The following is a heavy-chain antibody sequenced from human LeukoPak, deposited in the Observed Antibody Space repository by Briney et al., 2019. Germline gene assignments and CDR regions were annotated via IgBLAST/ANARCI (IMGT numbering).Heavy chain of an antibody. V-gene: IGHV1-18*01. CDR2: ISAYNGNT. J-gene: IGHJ6*02. D-gene: IGHD5-12*01. Sequence: ASVKVSCKASGGTFSSYAISWVRQAPGQGLEWMGWISAYNGNTNYAQKLQGRVTMTTDTSTSTAYMELRSLRSDDTAVYYCASHSTLYSGYDYDYYYYGMDVWGQGTTVTVSS. CDR1: GGTFSSYA. CDR3: ASHSTLYSGYDYDYYYYGMDV.